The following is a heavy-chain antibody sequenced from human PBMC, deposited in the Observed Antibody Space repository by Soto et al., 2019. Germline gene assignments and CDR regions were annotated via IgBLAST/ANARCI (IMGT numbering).Heavy chain of an antibody. CDR3: ARELEAADAFDI. J-gene: IGHJ3*02. CDR1: GFTFSSYA. D-gene: IGHD6-6*01. Sequence: QVQLVESEGGVVQPGRSLRLSCAASGFTFSSYAMHWVRQAPGKGLEWVAVISYDGSNKYYADSVKGRFTISRDNSKNTLYLQMNSLRAEDTAVYYCARELEAADAFDIWGQGTMVTVSS. CDR2: ISYDGSNK. V-gene: IGHV3-30-3*01.